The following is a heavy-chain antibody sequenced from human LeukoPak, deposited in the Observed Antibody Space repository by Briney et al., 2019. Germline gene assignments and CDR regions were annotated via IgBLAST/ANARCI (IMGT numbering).Heavy chain of an antibody. V-gene: IGHV3-30*01. CDR3: ARDVEQLVLSSAFDS. CDR2: ISYDGSDE. J-gene: IGHJ3*02. CDR1: AFTFSYYA. D-gene: IGHD6-13*01. Sequence: GRSLRLSCAASAFTFSYYAVHWVRQAPGKGLEWVAGISYDGSDEYYAESVKGRFTISRDNSKNTLYLQMNSLRPEDTSVYYCARDVEQLVLSSAFDSWGQGTMVTVSS.